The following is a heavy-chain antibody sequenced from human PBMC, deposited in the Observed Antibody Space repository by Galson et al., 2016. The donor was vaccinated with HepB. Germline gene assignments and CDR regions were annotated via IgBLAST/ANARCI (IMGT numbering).Heavy chain of an antibody. Sequence: SLRLSCAASGFTFRSYSMNWVRQAPGRGLEWVSSISRTSTYMYYADSVKGRFTISRDNAKNSHYLQMNSLRAEDTAVYYCARDPGIAASNRVGENAFDIWGQGTMVTVSS. CDR3: ARDPGIAASNRVGENAFDI. D-gene: IGHD6-13*01. CDR2: ISRTSTYM. V-gene: IGHV3-21*01. CDR1: GFTFRSYS. J-gene: IGHJ3*02.